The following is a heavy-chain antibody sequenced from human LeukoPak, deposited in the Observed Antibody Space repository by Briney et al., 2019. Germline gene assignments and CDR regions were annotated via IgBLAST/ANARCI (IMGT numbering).Heavy chain of an antibody. CDR1: GGTFSSYA. V-gene: IGHV1-69*13. J-gene: IGHJ6*03. CDR2: IIPIFGTA. D-gene: IGHD3-16*01. Sequence: ASVKVSCKASGGTFSSYAISWVRQAPGQGLEWKGGIIPIFGTANYAQKFQGRVTITADESTSTAYMELSSLRSEDTAVYYCASSFLGGADYYYYYMDVWGKGTTVTVSS. CDR3: ASSFLGGADYYYYYMDV.